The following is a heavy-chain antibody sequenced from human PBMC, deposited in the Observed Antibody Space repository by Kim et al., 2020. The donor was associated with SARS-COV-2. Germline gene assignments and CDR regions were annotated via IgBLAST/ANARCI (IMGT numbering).Heavy chain of an antibody. CDR1: GFTFSYFN. CDR3: ARDPHIAYYFVY. V-gene: IGHV3-33*01. CDR2: IWYDGSNK. Sequence: GGSLRLSCAASGFTFSYFNIHWVRQAPGKGLEWVAVIWYDGSNKYYAESVEGRFTISRDNSKNTLYLQMNSLRAEDTAVYYCARDPHIAYYFVYCGHGSL. D-gene: IGHD2-21*01. J-gene: IGHJ4*01.